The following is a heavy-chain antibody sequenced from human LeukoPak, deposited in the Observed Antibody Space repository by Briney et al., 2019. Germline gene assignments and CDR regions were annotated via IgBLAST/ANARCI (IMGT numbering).Heavy chain of an antibody. V-gene: IGHV3-33*01. Sequence: GGSLRLSCAASGFTFSRYGMHWVRQAPGKGLEWVAVIWYDGSNQYYADSVKGRFTISRDNSRNTLYLQMNSLRAEDTAMYYCARDVSGGSYFYFDYWGQGTLVSVSS. CDR3: ARDVSGGSYFYFDY. D-gene: IGHD1-26*01. CDR1: GFTFSRYG. CDR2: IWYDGSNQ. J-gene: IGHJ4*02.